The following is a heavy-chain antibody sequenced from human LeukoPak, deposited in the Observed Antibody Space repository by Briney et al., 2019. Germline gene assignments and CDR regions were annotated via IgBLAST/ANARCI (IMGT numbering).Heavy chain of an antibody. D-gene: IGHD2-2*01. CDR1: GYTFTNYD. Sequence: ASVRVSCKTSGYTFTNYDINWVRQATGQGLEWMGWMNPNSGNTGYAQKFQGRVTMTRNTSISTAYMELSSLRSEDTAVYYCARPHCSSTDCHPPEWFDPWGQGTLVTISS. CDR3: ARPHCSSTDCHPPEWFDP. J-gene: IGHJ5*02. V-gene: IGHV1-8*01. CDR2: MNPNSGNT.